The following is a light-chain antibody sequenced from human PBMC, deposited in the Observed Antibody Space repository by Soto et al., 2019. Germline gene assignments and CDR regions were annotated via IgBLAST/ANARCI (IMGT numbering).Light chain of an antibody. Sequence: DIVMTQSPDSLAGSLGERATINCKSSQTVLYSSNSDNYLAWYQQKPGQPPKLLIYWASTRESGVPDRFSGSGSGTDFTPTISSLQAEDVADYYCQQYYSSPPAFGGGTKVEIK. CDR3: QQYYSSPPA. CDR1: QTVLYSSNSDNY. CDR2: WAS. J-gene: IGKJ4*01. V-gene: IGKV4-1*01.